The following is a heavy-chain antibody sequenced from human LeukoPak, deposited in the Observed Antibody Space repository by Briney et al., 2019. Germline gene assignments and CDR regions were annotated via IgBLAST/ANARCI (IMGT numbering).Heavy chain of an antibody. Sequence: SETLSLTCTVSGGSISSYYWSWIRQPPGKGLEWIGYIYYSGSTNYNPSLKSRVTISVDTSKNQFSLKLCSVTAADTAVYYCATSLAGGTYYYYMDVWGKGTTVTVSS. D-gene: IGHD4-23*01. CDR1: GGSISSYY. CDR3: ATSLAGGTYYYYMDV. J-gene: IGHJ6*03. V-gene: IGHV4-59*08. CDR2: IYYSGST.